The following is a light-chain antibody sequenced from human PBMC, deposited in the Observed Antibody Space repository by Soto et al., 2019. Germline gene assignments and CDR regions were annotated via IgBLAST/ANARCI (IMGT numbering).Light chain of an antibody. Sequence: QSVLTQPPSVSGAPGQRVTISCTGSSSNIGAGYDVHWYHQLPGTAPKLLISGNSNRPSGVPDRFSGSKSGTSASLAITGLQAEDEADYYCQSYDSSLSGLYVFGTGTKVTVL. CDR3: QSYDSSLSGLYV. J-gene: IGLJ1*01. CDR2: GNS. V-gene: IGLV1-40*01. CDR1: SSNIGAGYD.